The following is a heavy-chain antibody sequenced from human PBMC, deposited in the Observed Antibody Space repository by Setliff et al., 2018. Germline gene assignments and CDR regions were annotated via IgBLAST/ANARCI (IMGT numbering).Heavy chain of an antibody. J-gene: IGHJ3*02. CDR3: ARIGYSSSWYGRGAFDI. CDR2: IYPGDSDT. CDR1: GYSFTSYW. V-gene: IGHV5-51*01. Sequence: GESLKISCKGFGYSFTSYWIGWVRQMPGKGLEWMGIIYPGDSDTRYSPSFQGQVTTSADKSISTAYLQWSSLKASDTAMYYCARIGYSSSWYGRGAFDIWGQGTMVTVS. D-gene: IGHD6-13*01.